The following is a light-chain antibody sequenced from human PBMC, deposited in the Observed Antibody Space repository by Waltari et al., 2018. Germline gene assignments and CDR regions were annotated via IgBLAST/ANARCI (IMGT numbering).Light chain of an antibody. V-gene: IGLV1-36*01. CDR1: RSNIGNNA. Sequence: QSVLPQPPSVSEAPRQRVAISCSGSRSNIGNNAVNWYLQVPGKAPKLLIYYDDLWPSGVSDRVSGSRSGTSASLAISGLQSEDEGDYYCATWDNTLSGWVFGGGTRLTVL. CDR3: ATWDNTLSGWV. CDR2: YDD. J-gene: IGLJ3*02.